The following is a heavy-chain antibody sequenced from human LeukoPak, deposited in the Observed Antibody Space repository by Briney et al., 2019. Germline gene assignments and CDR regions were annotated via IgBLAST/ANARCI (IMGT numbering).Heavy chain of an antibody. CDR1: GGSISSSSYY. CDR2: IYYSGST. Sequence: SETLSLTCTVSGGSISSSSYYWGWIRQPPGTGLEWIGSIYYSGSTYYNPSLKSRVTISVDTSKNQFSLKLSSVTAADTAVYYCASPGDYYDSSGYYYFDYWGQGTLVTVSS. D-gene: IGHD3-22*01. CDR3: ASPGDYYDSSGYYYFDY. J-gene: IGHJ4*02. V-gene: IGHV4-39*01.